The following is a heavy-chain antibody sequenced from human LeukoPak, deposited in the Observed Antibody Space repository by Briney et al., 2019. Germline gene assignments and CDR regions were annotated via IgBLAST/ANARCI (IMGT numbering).Heavy chain of an antibody. Sequence: GGSLRLSCAASGFTFSSYSMNWVRQAPGKGPEWVSSISSSSSYIYYADSVKGRFTISRDNAKNSLYLQMNSLRAEDTAVYYFARDIRVGDDYWGQGTLVTVSS. CDR1: GFTFSSYS. V-gene: IGHV3-21*01. D-gene: IGHD2-21*02. CDR3: ARDIRVGDDY. J-gene: IGHJ4*02. CDR2: ISSSSSYI.